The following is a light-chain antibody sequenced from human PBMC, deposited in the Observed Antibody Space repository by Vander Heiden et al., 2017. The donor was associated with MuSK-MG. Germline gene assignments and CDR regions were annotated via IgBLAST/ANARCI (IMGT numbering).Light chain of an antibody. CDR2: AAS. Sequence: DIQMTQSPSSLSASVGDRVTITCRASQSISTYLNWYHQKPGRAPKLLICAASNLQSGVPSRFSGTASGTDFTLTISSLQPEDFATYYCQQTLSIPETFGQGTKLEIK. J-gene: IGKJ2*01. CDR3: QQTLSIPET. CDR1: QSISTY. V-gene: IGKV1-39*01.